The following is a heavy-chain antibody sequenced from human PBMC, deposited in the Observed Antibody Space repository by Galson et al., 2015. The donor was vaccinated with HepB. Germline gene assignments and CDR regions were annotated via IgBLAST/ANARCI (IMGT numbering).Heavy chain of an antibody. Sequence: PALVNPTQTLTLTCTFSGFSLRISGVGVGWIRQPPGKALEWLAFINWNDDKRYSPSLKSRLTITKDTSKNQVVLTVTNMDPVDTATYYCVHRMRNYGSSGYYYYDYWGQGTLVTVSS. J-gene: IGHJ4*02. CDR2: INWNDDK. CDR3: VHRMRNYGSSGYYYYDY. CDR1: GFSLRISGVG. V-gene: IGHV2-5*01. D-gene: IGHD3-22*01.